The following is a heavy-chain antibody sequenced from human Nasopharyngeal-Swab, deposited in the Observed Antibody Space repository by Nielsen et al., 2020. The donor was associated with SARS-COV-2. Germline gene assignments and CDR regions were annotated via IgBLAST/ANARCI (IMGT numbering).Heavy chain of an antibody. CDR3: ARSTYYDILTGYYFLYYFDY. J-gene: IGHJ4*02. Sequence: GSLRLSCAVYGGSFSGYYWSWIRQPPGKGLEWIGEINHSGSTNYNPSLKSRVTISVATSKNQFALKLSSVSAADTAVYYCARSTYYDILTGYYFLYYFDYWGQGTLVTVSS. CDR2: INHSGST. CDR1: GGSFSGYY. D-gene: IGHD3-9*01. V-gene: IGHV4-34*01.